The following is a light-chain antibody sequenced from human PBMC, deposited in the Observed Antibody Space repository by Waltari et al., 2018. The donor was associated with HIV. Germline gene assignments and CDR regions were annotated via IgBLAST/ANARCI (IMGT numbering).Light chain of an antibody. Sequence: QSALTPPASVSGSPGQSLTISCTLTNRPIVFYILVSWYRQYPGKAPQLIIYGVTSRPSGVSSRFSGSKSGNTASLTISGLHVDDEADYYCSSYTSGDTVLFGGGTKLTVL. CDR1: NRPIVFYIL. CDR3: SSYTSGDTVL. CDR2: GVT. V-gene: IGLV2-14*01. J-gene: IGLJ3*02.